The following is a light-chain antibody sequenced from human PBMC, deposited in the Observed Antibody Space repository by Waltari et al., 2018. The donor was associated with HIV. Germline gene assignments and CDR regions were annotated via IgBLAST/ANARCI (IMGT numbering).Light chain of an antibody. CDR2: KDN. CDR1: RSNIGSNT. CDR3: SAWEDRLNGKGV. V-gene: IGLV1-44*01. Sequence: QSVLTQPPSASGTPGQRVTISCSGTRSNIGSNTVNCYQLLPGTAPKILIYKDNGGPSGVLGRFSGARSGASASLAISGLQPEDEADYYCSAWEDRLNGKGVLGGGTKLTVL. J-gene: IGLJ3*02.